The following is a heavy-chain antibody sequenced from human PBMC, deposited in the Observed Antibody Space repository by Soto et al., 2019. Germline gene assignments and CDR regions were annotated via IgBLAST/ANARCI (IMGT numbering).Heavy chain of an antibody. CDR1: GFTFDDYA. CDR2: ISWNSGSI. Sequence: PGGSLRLSCAASGFTFDDYAMHCVRQAPGKGLEWVSGISWNSGSIGYADSVKGRFTISRDNAKNSLYLQMNSLRAEDTALYYCAKAGYYYGSGSYKSLPDVWGQGT. CDR3: AKAGYYYGSGSYKSLPDV. V-gene: IGHV3-9*01. J-gene: IGHJ6*02. D-gene: IGHD3-10*01.